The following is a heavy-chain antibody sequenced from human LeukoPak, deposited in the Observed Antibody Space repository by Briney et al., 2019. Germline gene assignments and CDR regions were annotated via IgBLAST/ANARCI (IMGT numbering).Heavy chain of an antibody. D-gene: IGHD2-2*01. CDR1: GFTFSSYA. J-gene: IGHJ4*02. V-gene: IGHV3-23*01. Sequence: GGSMSLSCPTYGFTFSSYAMSWVRQAPGRGLEWVSGISTSGGITYYEDSVRGRFTISRDNSKNTLYMQMNSLSTEDTAVYSCAKDVFSHSNSWYYFDFWGQGTLVTVSS. CDR3: AKDVFSHSNSWYYFDF. CDR2: ISTSGGIT.